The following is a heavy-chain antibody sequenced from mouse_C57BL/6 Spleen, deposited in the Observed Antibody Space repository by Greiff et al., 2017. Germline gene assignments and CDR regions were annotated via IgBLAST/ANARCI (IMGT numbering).Heavy chain of an antibody. Sequence: EVQLQQSGAELVKPGASVKLSCTASGFNIKDYYMPWVKQRPEQGLEWIGRIDPEDGETKYAPKFQGKATITAATSSDTAYLQLSSLTSEDTAVYFCASTTVVAQGYFDYWGQGTTLTVSS. V-gene: IGHV14-2*01. CDR2: IDPEDGET. J-gene: IGHJ2*01. CDR1: GFNIKDYY. D-gene: IGHD1-1*01. CDR3: ASTTVVAQGYFDY.